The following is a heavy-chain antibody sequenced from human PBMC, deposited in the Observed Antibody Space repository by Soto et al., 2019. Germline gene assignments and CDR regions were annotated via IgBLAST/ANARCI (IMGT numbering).Heavy chain of an antibody. CDR2: IYDSETT. CDR1: GDSVSSGGYY. Sequence: SETLSLTCTVSGDSVSSGGYYWNWIRQHPGRGLEWLGYIYDSETTYYNPPLEGRLSISVDASKNQFSLKVTSVTPADTAVYYCARENFGVIIHDAFDLWGQGTMVTVS. J-gene: IGHJ3*01. D-gene: IGHD2-8*01. CDR3: ARENFGVIIHDAFDL. V-gene: IGHV4-31*03.